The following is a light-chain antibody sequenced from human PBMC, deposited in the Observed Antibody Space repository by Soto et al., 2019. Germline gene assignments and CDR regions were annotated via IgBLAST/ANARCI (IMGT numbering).Light chain of an antibody. CDR1: QSVTSTS. J-gene: IGKJ5*01. CDR2: GAS. V-gene: IGKV3-20*01. Sequence: EIVMTQSPATLSASPGERATLSCRASQSVTSTSLAWYQQKPGQAPRLLMYGASSRATGTPDRISGGGSGTDFTLTISRLEPEDFAVYYCQHYVTSSITFGQGTRLEIK. CDR3: QHYVTSSIT.